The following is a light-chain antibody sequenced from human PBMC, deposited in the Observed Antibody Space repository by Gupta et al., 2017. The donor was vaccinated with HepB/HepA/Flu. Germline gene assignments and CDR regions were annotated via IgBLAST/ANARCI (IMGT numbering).Light chain of an antibody. CDR2: GAS. V-gene: IGKV3-20*01. CDR1: QSVTSY. CDR3: QRYNNSPTWT. J-gene: IGKJ1*01. Sequence: EIVLTQSPGTLSLSPGERATLSCRASQSVTSYLAWYQQKPGQAPRLLIYGASSRATGIPDRFSGSGFGTDFTLTISRREPEDFAVYYCQRYNNSPTWTFGQGTKVEIK.